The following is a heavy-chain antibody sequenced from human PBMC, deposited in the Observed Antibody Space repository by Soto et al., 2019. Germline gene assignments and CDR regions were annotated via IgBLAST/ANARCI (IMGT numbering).Heavy chain of an antibody. V-gene: IGHV4-34*01. CDR2: INHSGST. CDR1: GGSFSGYY. Sequence: SETLSLTCAVYGGSFSGYYWSWIRQPPGKGLEWIGEINHSGSTNYNPSLKSRVTISVDTSKNQFSLKLSSVTAADTAVYYCARERRKYYYDSSGYYAKTWYYYGMDVWGQGTTVTVSS. D-gene: IGHD3-22*01. J-gene: IGHJ6*02. CDR3: ARERRKYYYDSSGYYAKTWYYYGMDV.